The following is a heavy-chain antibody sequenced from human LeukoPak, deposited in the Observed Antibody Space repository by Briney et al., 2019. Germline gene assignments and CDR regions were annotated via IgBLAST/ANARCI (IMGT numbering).Heavy chain of an antibody. J-gene: IGHJ4*02. CDR3: ARQAQEGMSAFDY. Sequence: ASVKVSCKASGYTFTGYYMHWVRQAPGQGLEWMGWINPNSGGANYAQKFQGRVTMTRDTSISTAYMELSRLRSDDTAVYYCARQAQEGMSAFDYWGQGTLVTVSS. CDR2: INPNSGGA. V-gene: IGHV1-2*02. D-gene: IGHD3-10*01. CDR1: GYTFTGYY.